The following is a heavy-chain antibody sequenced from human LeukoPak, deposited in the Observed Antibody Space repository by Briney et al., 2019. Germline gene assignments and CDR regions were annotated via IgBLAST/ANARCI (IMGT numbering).Heavy chain of an antibody. CDR1: GGSISSYY. V-gene: IGHV4-59*01. D-gene: IGHD3-3*01. Sequence: SETLSLTCTVSGGSISSYYWSWIRQPPGKGLEWIGYIYYSGSTNYNPSLKSRVTISVDTSKNQFSLKLSSVTAADTAVYYCARDAKFYFWSDGGYFDLWGRGTLVTVSS. CDR2: IYYSGST. CDR3: ARDAKFYFWSDGGYFDL. J-gene: IGHJ2*01.